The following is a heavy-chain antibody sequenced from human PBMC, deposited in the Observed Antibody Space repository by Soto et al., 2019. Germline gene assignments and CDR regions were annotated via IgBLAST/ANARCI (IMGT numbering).Heavy chain of an antibody. Sequence: EVQLVESGGGLVKPGGSLRLSCAASGFTFSSYSMNWVRQAPGKGLEWVSSISSSSSYIYYADSVKGRFTISRDNAKNSLYLQMNSRSAEDTAVYYCARDLTAHTQWLVPHYYYYGMDVWGQGTTVTVSS. D-gene: IGHD6-19*01. CDR3: ARDLTAHTQWLVPHYYYYGMDV. V-gene: IGHV3-21*01. CDR1: GFTFSSYS. J-gene: IGHJ6*02. CDR2: ISSSSSYI.